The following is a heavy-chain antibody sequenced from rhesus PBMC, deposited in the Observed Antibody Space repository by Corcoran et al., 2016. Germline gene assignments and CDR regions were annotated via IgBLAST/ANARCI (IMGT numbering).Heavy chain of an antibody. V-gene: IGHV3-8*01. Sequence: EEQLVESGGGLVQPGGSLRLSWTGYGFTFGSYYMYWVRQARGEGREWVTAFNSGGGSTWYTESVKGRFTISKENAKNTLYLQMASLRAEDTAVYYCARDSGSRKFFDSWGQGVLVTVSS. CDR3: ARDSGSRKFFDS. CDR1: GFTFGSYY. D-gene: IGHD6-25*01. J-gene: IGHJ4*01. CDR2: FNSGGGST.